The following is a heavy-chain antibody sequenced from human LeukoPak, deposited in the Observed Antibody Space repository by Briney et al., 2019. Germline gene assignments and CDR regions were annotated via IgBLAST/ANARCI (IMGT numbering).Heavy chain of an antibody. CDR3: ARYVWGSYPTFEDY. V-gene: IGHV4-59*01. CDR2: IYYSGST. D-gene: IGHD3-16*02. Sequence: SETLSLTCTVSGGSISSYYWSWIRQPPGKGLEWIAYIYYSGSTNHNPSLKSRVSISVHTSKNQFSLKLSSVTAADTAVYYCARYVWGSYPTFEDYWGQGTLVTVSS. CDR1: GGSISSYY. J-gene: IGHJ4*02.